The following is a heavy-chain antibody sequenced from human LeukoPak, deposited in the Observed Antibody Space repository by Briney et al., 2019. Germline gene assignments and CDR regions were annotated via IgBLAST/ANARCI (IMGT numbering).Heavy chain of an antibody. CDR3: ARHAGTKIDY. J-gene: IGHJ4*02. CDR1: GGSISSSSYY. Sequence: PSETLSLTCTVSGGSISSSSYYWGWIRQPPGKGLEWIGSIYYSGSTYYNPSLKSRVTISVDTSKNQFSLKLSSVTAADTAVYYCARHAGTKIDYWGQGTLVTVSS. D-gene: IGHD6-13*01. CDR2: IYYSGST. V-gene: IGHV4-39*01.